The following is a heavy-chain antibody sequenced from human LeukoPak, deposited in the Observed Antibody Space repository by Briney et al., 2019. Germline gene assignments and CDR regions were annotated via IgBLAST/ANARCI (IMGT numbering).Heavy chain of an antibody. Sequence: TGGSLRLSCAVSGFTFSSYAMSWVRQAPGKGLEWVSVISGGGGSTYYAESLKSRFTISRDNSKNTLHLEMNSLRAEDTAIYYCARSPTAINGYFDPWGQGTLVTVSS. CDR2: ISGGGGST. CDR1: GFTFSSYA. CDR3: ARSPTAINGYFDP. J-gene: IGHJ5*02. D-gene: IGHD5-12*01. V-gene: IGHV3-23*01.